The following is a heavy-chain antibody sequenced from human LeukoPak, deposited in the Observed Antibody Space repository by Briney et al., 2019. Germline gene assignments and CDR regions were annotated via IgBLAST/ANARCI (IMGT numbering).Heavy chain of an antibody. CDR1: GFTFSSYG. Sequence: GGSLRLSCAASGFTFSSYGVRWVRQAPGKGLEWVAVISYDGSNKYYADSVKGRFTISRDNSKNTLYLQMNSLRAEDTAVYYCAKGAYYYDSSRFDPWGQGTLVTVSS. J-gene: IGHJ5*02. V-gene: IGHV3-30*18. CDR3: AKGAYYYDSSRFDP. D-gene: IGHD3-22*01. CDR2: ISYDGSNK.